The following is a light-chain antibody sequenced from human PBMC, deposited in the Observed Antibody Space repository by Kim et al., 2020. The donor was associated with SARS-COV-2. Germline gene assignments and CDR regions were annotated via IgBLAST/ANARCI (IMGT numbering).Light chain of an antibody. CDR3: QQSNDWPPLT. CDR2: DAT. V-gene: IGKV3-15*01. Sequence: SPGERATLSCRASQTINNRLVWYPHKPGQAPRLLIYDATTRATGVPARFIGSGSETDFTLTISSLQSEDFAVYYCQQSNDWPPLTFGQGTKVDIK. J-gene: IGKJ1*01. CDR1: QTINNR.